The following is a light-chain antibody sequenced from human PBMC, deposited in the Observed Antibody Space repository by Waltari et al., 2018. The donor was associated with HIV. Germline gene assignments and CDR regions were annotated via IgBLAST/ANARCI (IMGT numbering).Light chain of an antibody. CDR3: MQSLQAPSIN. CDR1: QSLLHSDGKTY. CDR2: EVS. V-gene: IGKV2D-29*01. J-gene: IGKJ5*01. Sequence: IVMTQSPLSLSVTPGQPASISCKSSQSLLHSDGKTYLYWYFHKPGHPPKIMIYEVSKRFAGVPVRFSGSGSGKDFTLTISRVETEDVGIDYCMQSLQAPSINFGQGTRLAIK.